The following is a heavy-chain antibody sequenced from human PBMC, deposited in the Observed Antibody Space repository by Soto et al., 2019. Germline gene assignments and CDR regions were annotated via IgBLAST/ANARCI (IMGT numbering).Heavy chain of an antibody. CDR1: GGSISSSSYY. V-gene: IGHV4-39*01. CDR3: ARQGCHDFWSGRSAMDV. J-gene: IGHJ6*02. CDR2: IYYSGST. Sequence: SETLSLTCTVSGGSISSSSYYWGWIRQPPGKGLEWIGSIYYSGSTYYNPSLKSRVTISVDTSKNQFSLKLSSVTAADTAVYYCARQGCHDFWSGRSAMDVCAQGTSVTVSS. D-gene: IGHD3-3*01.